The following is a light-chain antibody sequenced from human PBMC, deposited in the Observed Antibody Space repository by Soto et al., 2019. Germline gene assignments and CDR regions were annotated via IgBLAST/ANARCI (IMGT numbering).Light chain of an antibody. CDR1: SSDVGGYNY. CDR2: EVS. Sequence: QSVLAEPRSTSVSPVQPVTMSSTGTSSDVGGYNYVSWYQQHPGKAPKLMIYEVSKRPSGVPDRFSGSKSGNTASLTVSGLQAEDEADYYCSSYAGSNNLVFGTGTKVTVL. CDR3: SSYAGSNNLV. V-gene: IGLV2-8*01. J-gene: IGLJ1*01.